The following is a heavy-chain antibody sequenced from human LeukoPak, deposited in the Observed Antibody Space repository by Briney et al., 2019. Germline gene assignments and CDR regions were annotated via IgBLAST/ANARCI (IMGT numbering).Heavy chain of an antibody. CDR1: GYTFIDYC. CDR2: INPNSGGT. D-gene: IGHD1-20*01. Sequence: ASMKVSCKASGYTFIDYCIHWVRQAPGQGLEWMGRINPNSGGTNYAQKLQGRVTMTSDTSISTAYMELSRLRSEDPAAYYCASEYNWNDPAYYYYMDVWGKGTTVTVSS. V-gene: IGHV1-2*06. J-gene: IGHJ6*03. CDR3: ASEYNWNDPAYYYYMDV.